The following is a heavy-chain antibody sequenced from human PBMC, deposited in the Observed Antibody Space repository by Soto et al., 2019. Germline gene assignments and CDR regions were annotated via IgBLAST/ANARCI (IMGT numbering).Heavy chain of an antibody. V-gene: IGHV3-43*01. J-gene: IGHJ4*02. CDR1: GFTFDDYG. CDR3: ARDSIRYYIYSPDY. D-gene: IGHD3-10*01. Sequence: GGSLRLSCAASGFTFDDYGMHWVRQVPGKGLEWVSFISWNGATTYYAGPVEGRFTVSRDNTKNSLYLQMNNLRIEDTALYYCARDSIRYYIYSPDYWGQGTLVAVSS. CDR2: ISWNGATT.